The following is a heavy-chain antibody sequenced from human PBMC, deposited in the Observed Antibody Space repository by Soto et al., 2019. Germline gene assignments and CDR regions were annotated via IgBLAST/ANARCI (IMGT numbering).Heavy chain of an antibody. V-gene: IGHV4-59*01. J-gene: IGHJ5*02. CDR3: ARDTRVGGANLFDP. D-gene: IGHD3-10*01. CDR2: SYYSGST. Sequence: SETLSLTCTVSGGSISSYYWSWIRQPPGKGLEWIGYSYYSGSTNYNPPLKSRVTISVDTSKSQFSRKLSSVTAADTAVYYCARDTRVGGANLFDPCGQGTLVTGYS. CDR1: GGSISSYY.